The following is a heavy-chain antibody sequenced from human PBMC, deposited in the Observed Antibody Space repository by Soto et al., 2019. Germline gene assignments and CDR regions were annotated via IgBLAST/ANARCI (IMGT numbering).Heavy chain of an antibody. J-gene: IGHJ4*02. V-gene: IGHV4-59*01. D-gene: IGHD3-16*02. CDR3: ARAAYDYIWGGYRPFYFDF. Sequence: QLQESGPGLVKPSETLSLTCTVSGCSIRSYYLRWIRQPPGKGLERIGYIYYSGRTNYNPSLKSRVTISVDKSNNQFSLKLSSGTAADTAVEYCARAAYDYIWGGYRPFYFDFWGQGTLVTVSS. CDR1: GCSIRSYY. CDR2: IYYSGRT.